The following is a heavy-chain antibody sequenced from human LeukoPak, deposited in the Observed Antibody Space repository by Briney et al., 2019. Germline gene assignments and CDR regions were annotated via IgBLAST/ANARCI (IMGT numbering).Heavy chain of an antibody. J-gene: IGHJ4*02. CDR1: GFTFSSYA. Sequence: PGGSLTLSCAASGFTFSSYAMHWVRQAPGKGLEYVSAISSNGGSTYYANSVKGRFTISRDNSKNTLYLQMGSLRAEDMAVYHCARPRDFWSGYYLDYWGQGTLVTVSS. CDR3: ARPRDFWSGYYLDY. V-gene: IGHV3-64*01. D-gene: IGHD3-3*01. CDR2: ISSNGGST.